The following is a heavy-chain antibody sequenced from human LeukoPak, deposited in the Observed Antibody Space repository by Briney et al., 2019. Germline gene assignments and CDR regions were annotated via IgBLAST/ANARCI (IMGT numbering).Heavy chain of an antibody. Sequence: PSETLSLTCSVSGASISSHYWNWIRQPPGKGLEWIGYGHYSGSTYFNPSLKSRVTMSVDTSKNLFSLKLTSVTAADTAVYFCARWDNDNSAFDIWGQGTKVTVSP. CDR3: ARWDNDNSAFDI. J-gene: IGHJ3*02. CDR1: GASISSHY. CDR2: GHYSGST. V-gene: IGHV4-59*11. D-gene: IGHD1-20*01.